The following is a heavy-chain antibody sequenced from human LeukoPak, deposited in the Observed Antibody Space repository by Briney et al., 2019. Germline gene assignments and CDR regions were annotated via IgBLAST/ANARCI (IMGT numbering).Heavy chain of an antibody. J-gene: IGHJ4*02. Sequence: AGGSLRLACAVSGFTFSNYGMSWVRQAPGKGLEWVSVISSSGGSTYYADSVKGRFTISRDNSKNMLYLQMNGLRAEGTAVYYCAKDDDNNAKLLLDYWGQGTLVTVSS. D-gene: IGHD3-9*01. CDR2: ISSSGGST. V-gene: IGHV3-23*01. CDR3: AKDDDNNAKLLLDY. CDR1: GFTFSNYG.